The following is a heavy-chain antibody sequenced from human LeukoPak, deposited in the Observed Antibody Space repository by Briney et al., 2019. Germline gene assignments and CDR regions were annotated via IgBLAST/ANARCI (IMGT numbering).Heavy chain of an antibody. CDR1: GGSISSYY. Sequence: PSETLSLTCTVSGGSISSYYWSWIRQPPGKGLEWIGYIYYSGSTNYNPSLKSRVTISVDTSKSQFSLKLSSVTAADTAVYYCARGGVYSSGWYRGSNWFDPWGQGTLVTVSS. V-gene: IGHV4-59*01. J-gene: IGHJ5*02. CDR3: ARGGVYSSGWYRGSNWFDP. CDR2: IYYSGST. D-gene: IGHD6-19*01.